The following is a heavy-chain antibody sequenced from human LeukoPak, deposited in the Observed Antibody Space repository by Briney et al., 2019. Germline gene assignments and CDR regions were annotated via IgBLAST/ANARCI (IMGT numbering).Heavy chain of an antibody. CDR3: ARGITTGAPY. Sequence: ASVKVSCKASGYTFTGYYMHWVRQAPGQGLEWMGWINPNSAGTNYAQNFQGRVTMTRDTSTNTAYMELSSLRSDDTAVYYCARGITTGAPYWGQGTLVTVSS. CDR1: GYTFTGYY. V-gene: IGHV1-2*02. D-gene: IGHD1-1*01. J-gene: IGHJ4*02. CDR2: INPNSAGT.